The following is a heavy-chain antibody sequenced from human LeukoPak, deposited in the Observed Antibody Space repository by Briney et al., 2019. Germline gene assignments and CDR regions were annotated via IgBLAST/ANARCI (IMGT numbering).Heavy chain of an antibody. CDR2: ISAYNGNT. CDR3: ARTLAGISRGAFDY. Sequence: ASVKVSCKASGYTFTSYGISWVRQAPGQGLEWMGWISAYNGNTNYAQKLQGRVTMTTDTSTSTAYMELRSLRSDDTAVYYCARTLAGISRGAFDYWGQGTLVTVSS. D-gene: IGHD6-13*01. J-gene: IGHJ4*02. V-gene: IGHV1-18*01. CDR1: GYTFTSYG.